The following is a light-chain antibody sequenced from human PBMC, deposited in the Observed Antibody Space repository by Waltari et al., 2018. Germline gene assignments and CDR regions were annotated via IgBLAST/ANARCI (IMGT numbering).Light chain of an antibody. V-gene: IGKV1-12*01. CDR1: QGISSW. J-gene: IGKJ1*01. Sequence: DIQMTQSPFSLSASVGDRGTITCRASQGISSWLAWFQQKPGKAPKLLIYKASSLQSGVPSRFSGSGSGTDFTLTVSSLQSEDFATYYCQQYNSAPWTFGKGTKVEIK. CDR2: KAS. CDR3: QQYNSAPWT.